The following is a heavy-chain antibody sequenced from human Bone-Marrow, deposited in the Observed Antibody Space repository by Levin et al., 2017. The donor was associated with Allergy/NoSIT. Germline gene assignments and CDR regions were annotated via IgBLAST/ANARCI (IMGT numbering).Heavy chain of an antibody. V-gene: IGHV3-48*02. CDR2: ISSSSNSI. Sequence: GGSLRLSCAASGFTFSSYAMNWVRQAPGKGLEWLSYISSSSNSIYYADSVKGRFTISRDNAKNSLYLQMNSLRDEDTAVYFCGTAGSSWYTYWFDYWGQGTLVTVSS. CDR3: GTAGSSWYTYWFDY. CDR1: GFTFSSYA. D-gene: IGHD6-13*01. J-gene: IGHJ4*02.